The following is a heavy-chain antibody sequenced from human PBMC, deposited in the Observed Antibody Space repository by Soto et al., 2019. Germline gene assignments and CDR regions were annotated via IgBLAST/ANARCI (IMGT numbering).Heavy chain of an antibody. Sequence: QVQLVQSGAEVKKPGASVKVSCKASGYTFTSYGISWVRQAPGQGLEWMGWISSYNGNTDYAQKVQVRVTMNTDTSTRTAYMELRSLRSDDTAVYYCAREGGQLWQKYYFDYWGQGTLVTVSS. J-gene: IGHJ4*02. D-gene: IGHD5-18*01. V-gene: IGHV1-18*01. CDR2: ISSYNGNT. CDR3: AREGGQLWQKYYFDY. CDR1: GYTFTSYG.